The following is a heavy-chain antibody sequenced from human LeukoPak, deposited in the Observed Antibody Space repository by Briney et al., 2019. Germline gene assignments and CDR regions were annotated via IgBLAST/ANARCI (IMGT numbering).Heavy chain of an antibody. D-gene: IGHD4-17*01. CDR3: SAEGSNPTVTTYNY. J-gene: IGHJ4*02. CDR1: GYTFTGYY. V-gene: IGHV1-2*02. Sequence: ASVKVSCKASGYTFTGYYMHWVRQAPGQGLEWMGWINPNSGGTNYAQKFQGRVTMTRDTSISTAYMELSSLRSEDTAVYYCSAEGSNPTVTTYNYWGQGTLVTVSS. CDR2: INPNSGGT.